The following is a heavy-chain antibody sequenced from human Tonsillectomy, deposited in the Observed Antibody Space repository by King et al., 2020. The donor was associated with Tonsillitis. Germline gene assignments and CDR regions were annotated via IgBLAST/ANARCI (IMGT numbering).Heavy chain of an antibody. V-gene: IGHV5-51*01. Sequence: VQLVESGAEVRKPGESLKISCKDSGYSFTKYWIGWVRQMPGKGLEWMGIIYPGDSDTRYSPSFQGQVTISADKSISTAYLQWSTLKASDTAMYYCASVGSSNWYQPGRYWGQGTLVTVSS. CDR1: GYSFTKYW. D-gene: IGHD6-13*01. J-gene: IGHJ4*02. CDR3: ASVGSSNWYQPGRY. CDR2: IYPGDSDT.